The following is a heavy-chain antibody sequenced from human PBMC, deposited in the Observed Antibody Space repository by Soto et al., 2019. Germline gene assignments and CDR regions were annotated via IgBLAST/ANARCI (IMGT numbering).Heavy chain of an antibody. CDR1: GGTFSSYA. J-gene: IGHJ4*02. Sequence: QVQLVQSGAEVKKPGSSVKVSCQASGGTFSSYAISWVRQAPGQGLEWMGGFIPIFGTANYARKVQGRGTINADESTSTAYMEMRSLRSEDTEVYYCARDNGSASLGYWGQGTLVTVSS. V-gene: IGHV1-69*01. D-gene: IGHD6-25*01. CDR2: FIPIFGTA. CDR3: ARDNGSASLGY.